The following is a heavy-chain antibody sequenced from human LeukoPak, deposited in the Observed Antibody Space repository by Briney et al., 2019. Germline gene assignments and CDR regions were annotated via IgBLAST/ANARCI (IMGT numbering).Heavy chain of an antibody. D-gene: IGHD1-26*01. J-gene: IGHJ4*02. CDR3: ARETSGSHWN. V-gene: IGHV3-23*01. Sequence: GGSLRLSCAASEFTFSSYAMQWVRQAPGKGLEWVSGISASGGNTWYADSVKGRFTISRDNSKNTLYLQMNSLTVEDTAVYYCARETSGSHWNWGQGTLVTVSS. CDR2: ISASGGNT. CDR1: EFTFSSYA.